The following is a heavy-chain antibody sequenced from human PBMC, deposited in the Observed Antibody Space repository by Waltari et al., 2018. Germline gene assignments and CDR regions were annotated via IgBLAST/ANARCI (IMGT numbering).Heavy chain of an antibody. Sequence: QVQLVQSGAEVKKPGSSVKVSCKASGGTFSSYTISWVRQAPGQGLEWMGRIIPIPGIANYAQKFQGRVTITADKSTSTAYMELSSLRSEDTAVYYCARADSSSSYYYYGMDVWGQGTTVTVSS. V-gene: IGHV1-69*02. CDR3: ARADSSSSYYYYGMDV. CDR1: GGTFSSYT. D-gene: IGHD6-13*01. J-gene: IGHJ6*02. CDR2: IIPIPGIA.